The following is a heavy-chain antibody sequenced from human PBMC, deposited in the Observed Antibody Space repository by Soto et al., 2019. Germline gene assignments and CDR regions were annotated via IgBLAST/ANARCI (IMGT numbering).Heavy chain of an antibody. J-gene: IGHJ4*02. Sequence: PRLSCAASGFSFSSYEVNWVRQAPGKGLEWISYISSSGSTIRYSDSVKGRFTISRDNAKNSLYLQMNSLRAEDTAIYYCARERFLEWLPKSFYFDEWGQGTPLTVSS. CDR3: ARERFLEWLPKSFYFDE. D-gene: IGHD3-3*01. CDR2: ISSSGSTI. CDR1: GFSFSSYE. V-gene: IGHV3-48*03.